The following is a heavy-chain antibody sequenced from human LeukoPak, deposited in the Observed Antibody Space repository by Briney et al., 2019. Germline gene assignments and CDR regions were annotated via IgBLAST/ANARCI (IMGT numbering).Heavy chain of an antibody. CDR3: ARAYAWGDYEGYFDY. D-gene: IGHD4-17*01. CDR1: GGSISSGGYY. V-gene: IGHV4-31*03. Sequence: SQTLSLTCTVSGGSISSGGYYWSWIRQHPGKGLEWIGYIYYSGSTYYNPSLKSRVTISVDTSKNQFSLMLSSVTAADTAVYYCARAYAWGDYEGYFDYWGQGTLVTVSS. CDR2: IYYSGST. J-gene: IGHJ4*02.